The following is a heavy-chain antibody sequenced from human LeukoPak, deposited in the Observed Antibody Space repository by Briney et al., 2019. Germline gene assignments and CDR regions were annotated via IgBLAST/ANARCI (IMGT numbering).Heavy chain of an antibody. J-gene: IGHJ4*02. CDR2: IWYDGSNK. D-gene: IGHD3-9*01. CDR1: GFTFSSYG. CDR3: AKAYDILTGYYPLDY. Sequence: QSGGSLRLSCAASGFTFSSYGMHWVRQTPGKGLEWVAVIWYDGSNKYYADSVKGRFTISRDNSKNTLYLQMNSLRAEDTAVYYCAKAYDILTGYYPLDYWGQGTLVTVSS. V-gene: IGHV3-33*06.